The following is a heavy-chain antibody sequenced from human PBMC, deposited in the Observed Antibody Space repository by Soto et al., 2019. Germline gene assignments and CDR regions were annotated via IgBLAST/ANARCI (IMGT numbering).Heavy chain of an antibody. D-gene: IGHD2-2*01. J-gene: IGHJ4*02. Sequence: SETLSLTCTVSGGSISSSSYYWGWIRQPPGKGLEWIGSIYYSGSTYYNPSLKSRVTISVDTSKNQFSLKLSSVTAADTAVYYCARTRGAYCSSTSCYAGLFDYWGQGTLVTVSS. CDR3: ARTRGAYCSSTSCYAGLFDY. CDR2: IYYSGST. V-gene: IGHV4-39*01. CDR1: GGSISSSSYY.